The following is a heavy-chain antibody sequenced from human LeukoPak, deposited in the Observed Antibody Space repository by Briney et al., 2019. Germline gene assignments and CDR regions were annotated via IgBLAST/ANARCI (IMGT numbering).Heavy chain of an antibody. CDR3: ARAGSSGYYYGMDV. Sequence: PGGSLRLSCAASGFTFSSYWMSWVRQAPGKGLEWVSYIGSSSSTIYYADSVKGRFTISRDNAKNSLYLQMNSLRAEDTAVYYCARAGSSGYYYGMDVWGQGTTVTVSS. CDR2: IGSSSSTI. CDR1: GFTFSSYW. J-gene: IGHJ6*02. D-gene: IGHD3-22*01. V-gene: IGHV3-48*04.